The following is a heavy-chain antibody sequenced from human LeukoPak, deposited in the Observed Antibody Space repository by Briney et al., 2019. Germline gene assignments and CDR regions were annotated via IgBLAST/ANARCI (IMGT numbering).Heavy chain of an antibody. CDR1: GDSVTTYY. CDR2: VYYSGSA. J-gene: IGHJ6*02. D-gene: IGHD4-11*01. V-gene: IGHV4-59*02. Sequence: SETLSLTCTVSGDSVTTYYWSWIRQPPGKGLEWLGYVYYSGSATYNPSLKSRVTISVDTSKNQFSLRLSSVTAADTAVYYCARDGSNWSNDYYHGVDVWGQGTTVTVSS. CDR3: ARDGSNWSNDYYHGVDV.